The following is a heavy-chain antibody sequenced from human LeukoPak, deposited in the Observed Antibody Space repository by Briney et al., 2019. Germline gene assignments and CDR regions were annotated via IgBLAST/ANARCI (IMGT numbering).Heavy chain of an antibody. CDR1: GYSISSGYY. Sequence: SETLSLTCAVSGYSISSGYYWGWIRQPPGKGLEWIGSIHHSGSTYYNPSLKSRVTISVDTSKNQFSLKLSSVTAADTAVYYCARRRDSSSDAFDIWGQGTMVTVSS. D-gene: IGHD6-6*01. V-gene: IGHV4-38-2*01. CDR3: ARRRDSSSDAFDI. CDR2: IHHSGST. J-gene: IGHJ3*02.